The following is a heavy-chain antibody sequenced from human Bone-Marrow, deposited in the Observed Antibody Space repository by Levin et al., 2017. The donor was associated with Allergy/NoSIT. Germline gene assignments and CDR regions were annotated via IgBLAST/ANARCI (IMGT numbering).Heavy chain of an antibody. Sequence: ASVKVSCRASGYTFISYYMHWVRQAPGQGLEWMGIVNPSGGGTNYAQKFQGRVTMTRDTSTSTVYMELSSLRSEDTAVYYCARVKCWYGDVYGMDVWGQGTTVTVS. CDR2: VNPSGGGT. CDR3: ARVKCWYGDVYGMDV. J-gene: IGHJ6*02. CDR1: GYTFISYY. V-gene: IGHV1-46*01. D-gene: IGHD2-15*01.